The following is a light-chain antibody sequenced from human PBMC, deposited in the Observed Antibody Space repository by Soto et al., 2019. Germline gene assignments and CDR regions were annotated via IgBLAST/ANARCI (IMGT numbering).Light chain of an antibody. CDR2: AAS. V-gene: IGKV1-12*01. CDR1: QGISSW. CDR3: QQSDTFPLT. J-gene: IGKJ4*01. Sequence: DIQMTQSPSSVSASVGDRVTITCRASQGISSWVAWYQQKPGKAPNLLIYAASSLQSGVPSRFCGIGSGAEFTLTSSSLQPEDFATYYCQQSDTFPLTFGGETKVEIK.